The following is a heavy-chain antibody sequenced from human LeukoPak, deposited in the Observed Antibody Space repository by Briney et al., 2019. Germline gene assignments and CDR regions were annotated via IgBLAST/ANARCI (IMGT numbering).Heavy chain of an antibody. CDR1: GFTFGDYA. CDR3: SRSATVTGAKYYFDK. D-gene: IGHD3-16*01. Sequence: GGSLRLSCTTSGFTFGDYAVSWVRQAPGEGLEWVALIRSKPFDELREYAASVKGRFAISRDDSNSIAYLQMSGLKTEDTAVYYCSRSATVTGAKYYFDKWGQGTLVTVPS. J-gene: IGHJ4*02. CDR2: IRSKPFDELR. V-gene: IGHV3-49*04.